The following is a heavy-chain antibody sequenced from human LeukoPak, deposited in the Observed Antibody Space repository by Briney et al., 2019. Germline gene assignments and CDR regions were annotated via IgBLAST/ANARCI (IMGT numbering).Heavy chain of an antibody. Sequence: SETLSLTCTVSGYSISSGYYWGWIRQPPGKGLEWIGSIYHSGSTYYNPSLKSRVTISVDTSKYQFSLKLNSVTAADTAVYYCAGAEDYDILTDSHKFDYWGQGTLVTVSS. CDR1: GYSISSGYY. CDR2: IYHSGST. V-gene: IGHV4-38-2*02. CDR3: AGAEDYDILTDSHKFDY. J-gene: IGHJ4*02. D-gene: IGHD3-9*01.